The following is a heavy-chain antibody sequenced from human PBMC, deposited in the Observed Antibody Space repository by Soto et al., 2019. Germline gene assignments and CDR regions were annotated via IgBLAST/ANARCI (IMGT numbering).Heavy chain of an antibody. CDR1: GFTFSSYG. V-gene: IGHV3-30*18. Sequence: HPGGSLRLSCAASGFTFSSYGMHWVRQAPGKGLEWVAVISYDGSNKYYADSVKGRFTISRDNSKNTLYLQMNSLRAEDTAVYYCAKIHSAPRREMATPTDYWGQGTLVTVSS. CDR2: ISYDGSNK. CDR3: AKIHSAPRREMATPTDY. J-gene: IGHJ4*02. D-gene: IGHD5-12*01.